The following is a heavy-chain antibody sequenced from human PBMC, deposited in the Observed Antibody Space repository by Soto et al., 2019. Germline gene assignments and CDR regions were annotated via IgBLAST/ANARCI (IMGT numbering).Heavy chain of an antibody. CDR2: IHYSGST. CDR1: GGSISSSSYY. CDR3: ARVYDILTGPPDY. J-gene: IGHJ4*02. D-gene: IGHD3-9*01. V-gene: IGHV4-39*01. Sequence: PSETLSLTCTVSGGSISSSSYYWGWTRQPPGKGLEWIGIIHYSGSTYYNPSLKSRVIISADTSKNQFSLNLTSVTAADTAVYYCARVYDILTGPPDYWGQGTLVTVSS.